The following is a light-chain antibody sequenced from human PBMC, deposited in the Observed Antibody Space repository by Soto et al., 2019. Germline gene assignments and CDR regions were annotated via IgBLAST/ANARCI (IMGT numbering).Light chain of an antibody. V-gene: IGLV2-14*01. CDR3: SSYTSSISSV. J-gene: IGLJ1*01. Sequence: QSALTQPASVSGSPGQSITISCTGTSSDVGGYKYVSWYQQHPDKAPKLIIYDVTNRPSGISNRFSGSKSGNTASLTISGLQAEDEADYYCSSYTSSISSVFGTGTKVTVL. CDR1: SSDVGGYKY. CDR2: DVT.